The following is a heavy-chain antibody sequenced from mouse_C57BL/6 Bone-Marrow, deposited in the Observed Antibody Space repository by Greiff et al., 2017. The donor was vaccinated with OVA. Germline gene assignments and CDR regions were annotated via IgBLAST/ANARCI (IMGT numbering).Heavy chain of an antibody. CDR2: SRNKANDYTT. CDR1: GFTFSDFY. CDR3: ARDDYYGYFDV. Sequence: EVKLVESGGGLVQSGRSLRLSCAPSGFTFSDFYMEWVRHAPGKGLEWIAASRNKANDYTTEYSASVKGRFIVSRDTSQSILYLQMNALRAEDTAIYYCARDDYYGYFDVWGTGTTVTVSS. J-gene: IGHJ1*03. V-gene: IGHV7-1*01.